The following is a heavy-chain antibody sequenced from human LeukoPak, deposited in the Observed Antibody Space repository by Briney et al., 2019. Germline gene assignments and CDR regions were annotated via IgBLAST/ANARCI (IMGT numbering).Heavy chain of an antibody. V-gene: IGHV3-30*04. CDR3: ARRLGYSSGHFDY. CDR2: ISYDGSNK. J-gene: IGHJ4*02. CDR1: GFTFSSYA. Sequence: PGGSLRLSCAASGFTFSSYAMHWVRQAPGKGLESVAVISYDGSNKYYADSVKGRFTISRDNSKNTLYLQMNSLRAEDTAVYYCARRLGYSSGHFDYWGQGTLVTVSS. D-gene: IGHD6-19*01.